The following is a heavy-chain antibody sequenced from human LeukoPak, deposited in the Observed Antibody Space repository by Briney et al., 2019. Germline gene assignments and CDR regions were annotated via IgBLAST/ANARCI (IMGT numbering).Heavy chain of an antibody. D-gene: IGHD2-15*01. CDR3: ARDSPPAYCSGGRCYFDY. CDR1: GGSISNYY. V-gene: IGHV4-59*12. CDR2: IYYSGST. Sequence: SETLSLTCTVSGGSISNYYWNWIRQPPGKGLEWIGYIYYSGSTNYNPSLKSRVTISVDTSKNQFSLKLSSMTAADTAVYYCARDSPPAYCSGGRCYFDYWGQGTLVTVSS. J-gene: IGHJ4*02.